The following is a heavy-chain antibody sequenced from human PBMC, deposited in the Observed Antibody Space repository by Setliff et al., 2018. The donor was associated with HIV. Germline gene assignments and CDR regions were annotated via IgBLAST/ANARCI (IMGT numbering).Heavy chain of an antibody. V-gene: IGHV4-61*09. CDR2: IYTSGST. D-gene: IGHD3-10*01. CDR3: ARERSALLWKNWFDP. Sequence: LSLTCTVSGGSISSGSYYWSWIRQPAGKGLEWIGHIYTSGSTNYNPSLKSRVTISVDTSKNQFSLKLSSVTAADTAVYYCARERSALLWKNWFDPWGQGTL. J-gene: IGHJ5*02. CDR1: GGSISSGSYY.